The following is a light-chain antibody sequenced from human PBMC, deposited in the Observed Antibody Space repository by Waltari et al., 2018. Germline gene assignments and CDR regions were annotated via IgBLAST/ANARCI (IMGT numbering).Light chain of an antibody. J-gene: IGKJ1*01. Sequence: EIVMTQSPATLSVFPGERATLSCRASLSIRSNLAWYQHKPGQAPRLLLYGASTRATGIPARFSGSGSGTEFTLTISSLQSEDFAVYFCQQYDNWLGTFGQGTKVEIK. CDR2: GAS. CDR1: LSIRSN. CDR3: QQYDNWLGT. V-gene: IGKV3-15*01.